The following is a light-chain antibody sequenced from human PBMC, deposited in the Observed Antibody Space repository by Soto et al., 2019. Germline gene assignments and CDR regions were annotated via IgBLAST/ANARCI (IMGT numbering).Light chain of an antibody. Sequence: QSALTQPASVSGSPGQSIIISCTGTSSDIGSYDLVSWYQQHPGKAPKLIIYEASKRPSGVSNRFSGSRSGDTASQTISGLQTEDEADYYCCSYAGSVMFGGGTKLTVL. CDR3: CSYAGSVM. V-gene: IGLV2-23*01. CDR1: SSDIGSYDL. CDR2: EAS. J-gene: IGLJ3*02.